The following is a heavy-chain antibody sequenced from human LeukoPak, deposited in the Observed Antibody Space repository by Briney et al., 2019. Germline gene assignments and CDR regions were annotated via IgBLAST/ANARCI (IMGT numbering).Heavy chain of an antibody. CDR3: ARVGSSSWYLYFDY. CDR2: IYYSGST. D-gene: IGHD6-13*01. J-gene: IGHJ4*02. CDR1: GGSISSYY. Sequence: SETLSLICAVSGGSISSYYWSWIRQPPGKGLEWIGYIYYSGSTNYNPSLKSRVTISVDTSKNQFSLKLSSVTAADTAVYYCARVGSSSWYLYFDYWGQGTLVTVSS. V-gene: IGHV4-59*01.